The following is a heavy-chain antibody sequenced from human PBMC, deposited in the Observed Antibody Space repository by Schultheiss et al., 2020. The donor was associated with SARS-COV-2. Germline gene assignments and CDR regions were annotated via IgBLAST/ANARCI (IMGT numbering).Heavy chain of an antibody. CDR2: MNPNSGNR. Sequence: ASVKVSCKTSGYTFTSYGINWVRQATGQGLEWMGWMNPNSGNRGYAQKFQGRVTMTRNTSISTAYMQLSSLRSEDTAVYYCARDGLGYGMDVWGQGTTVTVSS. CDR1: GYTFTSYG. CDR3: ARDGLGYGMDV. J-gene: IGHJ6*02. D-gene: IGHD3-22*01. V-gene: IGHV1-8*02.